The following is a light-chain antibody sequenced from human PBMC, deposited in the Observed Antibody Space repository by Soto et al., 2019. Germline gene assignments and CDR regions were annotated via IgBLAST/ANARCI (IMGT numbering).Light chain of an antibody. Sequence: QSALTQPPSASGSPGQSVAISCTGTSSDVGGYNYVSWYQQHPGKAPKLMIYEVNKRPSRVPDRFSGSKSGNTASLTVSGLQAEDEADYYCSSYTSSSTPYVFGTGTKVT. CDR1: SSDVGGYNY. CDR2: EVN. CDR3: SSYTSSSTPYV. V-gene: IGLV2-8*01. J-gene: IGLJ1*01.